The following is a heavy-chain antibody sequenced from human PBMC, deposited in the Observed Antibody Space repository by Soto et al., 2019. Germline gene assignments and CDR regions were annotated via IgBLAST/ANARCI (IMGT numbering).Heavy chain of an antibody. Sequence: EVQLVESGGGLVQPGGSLRLSCAASGFIFSNYDVHWVRQTSGHGLEWVSRIGVAGDTNYSGSVKGRFTISRQNAKNAFFLQMNSRRAGDTAVYYCVRGLPGGFDPWGQGTLVTVSS. CDR3: VRGLPGGFDP. D-gene: IGHD3-10*01. V-gene: IGHV3-13*01. CDR2: IGVAGDT. CDR1: GFIFSNYD. J-gene: IGHJ5*02.